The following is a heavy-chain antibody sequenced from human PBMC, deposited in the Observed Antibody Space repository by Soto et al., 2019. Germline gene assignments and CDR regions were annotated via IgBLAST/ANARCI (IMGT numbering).Heavy chain of an antibody. CDR2: IYYSGST. CDR3: ARHFWLPGYSSNWYEYDN. J-gene: IGHJ4*02. V-gene: IGHV4-59*08. Sequence: QVQLQESGPGLVKPSETLSLTCTVSGGSISNHYWSWIRQPPGKGLEWIGYIYYSGSTNYNPSLKSRDTISVDMSKNQFSLKLRSVTAADTAVYYCARHFWLPGYSSNWYEYDNWGQGTLVTVSS. CDR1: GGSISNHY. D-gene: IGHD6-13*01.